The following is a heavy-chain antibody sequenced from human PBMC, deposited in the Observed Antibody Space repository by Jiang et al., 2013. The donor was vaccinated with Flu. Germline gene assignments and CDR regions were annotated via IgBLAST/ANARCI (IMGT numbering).Heavy chain of an antibody. CDR1: GASISNYH. Sequence: GSGLVKPSETLSLTCTVSGASISNYHWTWVRQSSGKGLEWIGRIYTSGATNYNPSFKSRVIMSVDTSTSQFSLTLSSVTAADTAVYYCARKSSSRAPFDYWGQGTLVTVSS. J-gene: IGHJ4*02. CDR3: ARKSSSRAPFDY. CDR2: IYTSGAT. D-gene: IGHD6-6*01. V-gene: IGHV4-4*07.